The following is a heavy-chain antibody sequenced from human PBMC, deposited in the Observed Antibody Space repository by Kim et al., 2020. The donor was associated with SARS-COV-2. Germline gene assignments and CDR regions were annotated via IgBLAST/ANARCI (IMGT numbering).Heavy chain of an antibody. D-gene: IGHD2-2*01. CDR1: GFTFDDYA. CDR3: AKGRPGEGYCSSTSCYVASYYGMDV. CDR2: ISWDGGST. Sequence: GGSLRLSCAASGFTFDDYAMHWVRQAPGKGLEWVSLISWDGGSTYYADSVKGRFTISRDNSKNSLYLQMNSLRAEDTALYYCAKGRPGEGYCSSTSCYVASYYGMDVWGQGTTVTVSS. V-gene: IGHV3-43D*03. J-gene: IGHJ6*02.